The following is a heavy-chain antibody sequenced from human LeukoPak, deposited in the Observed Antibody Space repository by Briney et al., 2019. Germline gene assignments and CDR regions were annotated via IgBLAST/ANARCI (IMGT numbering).Heavy chain of an antibody. CDR1: GFTFSSYW. CDR3: GRDIATAVDY. D-gene: IGHD6-13*01. Sequence: GGSLRLSCTASGFTFSSYWMHWVGQAPGKGLVWVSRINSAGISTNYADSVKGRFTISRDNAKNTLYLQMNSLRAEDTAIYYCGRDIATAVDYWGLGTLVTVSS. CDR2: INSAGIST. J-gene: IGHJ4*02. V-gene: IGHV3-74*01.